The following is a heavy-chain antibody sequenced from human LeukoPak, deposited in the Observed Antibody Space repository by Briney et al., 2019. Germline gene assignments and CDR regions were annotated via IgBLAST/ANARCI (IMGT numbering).Heavy chain of an antibody. V-gene: IGHV3-30*02. CDR1: GFTFSSCS. Sequence: AGTLTLSCAASGFTFSSCSMHWVRQAQGKGLEWGAFIRYDGSNKYYADSVKGRFITSGDNSKNTVYLQLNSLRAEDTSVYYCARELPGSFQVMGYWGQGTLVSISS. J-gene: IGHJ4*02. D-gene: IGHD3-16*01. CDR2: IRYDGSNK. CDR3: ARELPGSFQVMGY.